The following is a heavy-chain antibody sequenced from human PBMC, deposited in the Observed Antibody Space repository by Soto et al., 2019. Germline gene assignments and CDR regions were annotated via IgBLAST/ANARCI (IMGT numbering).Heavy chain of an antibody. D-gene: IGHD5-12*01. V-gene: IGHV4-34*02. J-gene: IGHJ4*02. CDR3: AGNIVATISSFDY. Sequence: QVQLQQWGAGLLKPSETLSLTCAVYGESFSGYYWSWIRQPPGKGLEWFGEINHSGSTNYNPSLKSRVTMSVDTSKNQYSLKLSSVTAADKAMYYCAGNIVATISSFDYWGQGTLVTVSS. CDR2: INHSGST. CDR1: GESFSGYY.